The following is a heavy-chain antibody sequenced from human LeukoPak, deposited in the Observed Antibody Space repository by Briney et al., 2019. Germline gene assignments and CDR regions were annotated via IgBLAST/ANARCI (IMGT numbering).Heavy chain of an antibody. CDR1: GFTFSKYG. J-gene: IGHJ4*02. CDR3: AKVGLKNRDYGPDY. V-gene: IGHV3-30*18. D-gene: IGHD4-17*01. Sequence: GGSLRLSCAASGFTFSKYGMYWVRQAPGKGLEWVAVISYDGSNKYYADSVKGRFTISRDDSKNTLYLQMNSLRAEDTAVYYCAKVGLKNRDYGPDYWGQGTLVTVSS. CDR2: ISYDGSNK.